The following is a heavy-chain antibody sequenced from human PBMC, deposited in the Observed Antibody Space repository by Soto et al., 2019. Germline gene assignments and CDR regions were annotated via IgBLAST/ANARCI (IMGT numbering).Heavy chain of an antibody. Sequence: GGSLRLSCAASGFTVSSNYMSWVRRAPGKGLEWVSVIYSGGSTYYADSVKDRFTISRDNSKNTLYLQVNSLRAEDTAVYYCGREKDRLNWFAPWAQGTLVTVSS. V-gene: IGHV3-66*01. J-gene: IGHJ5*02. CDR2: IYSGGST. D-gene: IGHD3-16*01. CDR1: GFTVSSNY. CDR3: GREKDRLNWFAP.